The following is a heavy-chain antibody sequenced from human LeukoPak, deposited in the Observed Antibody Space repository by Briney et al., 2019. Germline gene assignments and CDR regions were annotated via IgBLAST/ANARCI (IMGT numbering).Heavy chain of an antibody. D-gene: IGHD6-13*01. V-gene: IGHV4-59*12. J-gene: IGHJ4*02. CDR2: ISYSGST. Sequence: SETLSLTCTVSGGSISSYYWSWVRQPPGKGLEWIGYISYSGSTNYNPSLKSRVTISVDTSKNQFSLNLSSVTAADTAVYYCARVSGLAAAGSFDYWGQGTLVTVSS. CDR3: ARVSGLAAAGSFDY. CDR1: GGSISSYY.